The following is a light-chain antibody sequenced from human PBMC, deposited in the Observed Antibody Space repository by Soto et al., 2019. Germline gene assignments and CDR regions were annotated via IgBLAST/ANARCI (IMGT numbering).Light chain of an antibody. CDR3: QQCGNWPLT. V-gene: IGKV3-11*01. CDR1: QGISDY. CDR2: EAS. Sequence: EVMLTQSPATPSLSLGERATLSCRASQGISDYLAWYQQKPGQAPRLLIYEASKRATGIPARFSGSGSGTDFTLTISSLEPEDFAVYYCQQCGNWPLTFGGGTKVEIK. J-gene: IGKJ4*01.